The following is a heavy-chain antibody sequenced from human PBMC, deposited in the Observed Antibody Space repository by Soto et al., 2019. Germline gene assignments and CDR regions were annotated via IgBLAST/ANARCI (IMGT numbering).Heavy chain of an antibody. D-gene: IGHD6-19*01. V-gene: IGHV4-31*03. J-gene: IGHJ4*02. CDR3: ARAVAGTVDY. CDR1: GGSISSGGYY. CDR2: IYYSGST. Sequence: SETLSLTCTVSGGSISSGGYYWSWIRQHPGKGLEWIGYIYYSGSTYYNPSLKSRVTISVDTSKNQFSLKLSSVTAADTAVYYWARAVAGTVDYWGQGTLVTVSS.